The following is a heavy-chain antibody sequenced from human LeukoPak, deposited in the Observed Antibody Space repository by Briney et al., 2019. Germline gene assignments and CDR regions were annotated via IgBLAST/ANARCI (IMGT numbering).Heavy chain of an antibody. Sequence: GGSLGLSVAASGFTVSSNSMSWFGQAPGKGLEWVSVIYSGGSTYYADSVKGRFTISRDNSKNTLYLQMNSLRAEDTAVYYCAGDSRGWAFDIWGQGTMVTVSS. V-gene: IGHV3-53*01. D-gene: IGHD2-2*01. CDR2: IYSGGST. CDR3: AGDSRGWAFDI. J-gene: IGHJ3*02. CDR1: GFTVSSNS.